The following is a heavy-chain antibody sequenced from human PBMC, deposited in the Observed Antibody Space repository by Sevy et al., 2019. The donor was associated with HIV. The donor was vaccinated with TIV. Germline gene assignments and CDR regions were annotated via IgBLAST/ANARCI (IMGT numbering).Heavy chain of an antibody. CDR3: TSTLDYSNYHRSY. J-gene: IGHJ4*02. V-gene: IGHV3-73*01. CDR2: IRSKANSYAT. CDR1: AFTFSGSA. Sequence: GGSLRLSCAASAFTFSGSAMHWVRQASGKGLEWVGRIRSKANSYATAYAASVKGRFTISRDDSKNTAYLQMNSLKTEDTAVYYCTSTLDYSNYHRSYWGQGTLVTVSS. D-gene: IGHD4-4*01.